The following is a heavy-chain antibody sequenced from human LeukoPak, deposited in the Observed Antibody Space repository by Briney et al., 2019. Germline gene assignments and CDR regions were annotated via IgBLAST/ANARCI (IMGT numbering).Heavy chain of an antibody. V-gene: IGHV1-2*02. CDR2: ISPTGGGT. Sequence: GASVKVSCKASGYSFTDYYIHWVRQAPGQGLEWMGWISPTGGGTNYAQNFQGRVTMTRDTSITTAYMELSRLRSDDTAVYYCARVYGLYDLLTGYGNWGQGTLVTVSS. CDR1: GYSFTDYY. D-gene: IGHD3-9*01. CDR3: ARVYGLYDLLTGYGN. J-gene: IGHJ4*02.